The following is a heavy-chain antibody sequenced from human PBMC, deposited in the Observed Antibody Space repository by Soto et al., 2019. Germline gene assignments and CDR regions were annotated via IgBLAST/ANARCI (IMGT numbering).Heavy chain of an antibody. D-gene: IGHD2-21*01. CDR2: IKSKNNGGTI. V-gene: IGHV3-15*07. J-gene: IGHJ4*02. CDR1: GFALSNAW. Sequence: EVQLVESGGGLVRPGEPLTLSCTASGFALSNAWMNWVRQAPGKALEWVGRIKSKNNGGTIHYAAPVVGSFTISRDDSKNTLYLQTNSVKYEASVVIYCHIPDCEVPSDVNYWSRGSPVTVCS. CDR3: HIPDCEVPSDVNY.